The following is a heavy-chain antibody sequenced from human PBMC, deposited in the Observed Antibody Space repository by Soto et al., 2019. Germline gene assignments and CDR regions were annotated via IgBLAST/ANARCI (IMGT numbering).Heavy chain of an antibody. Sequence: SVKVSCKASGGTFSSYAISWVRQAPGQGLEWMGGIIPIFGTANYAQKSQGRVTITADESTSTAYMELSSLRSEDTAVYYCARSYCSGGSCPYYFDYWGQGTLVTVSS. CDR2: IIPIFGTA. J-gene: IGHJ4*02. D-gene: IGHD2-15*01. CDR3: ARSYCSGGSCPYYFDY. CDR1: GGTFSSYA. V-gene: IGHV1-69*13.